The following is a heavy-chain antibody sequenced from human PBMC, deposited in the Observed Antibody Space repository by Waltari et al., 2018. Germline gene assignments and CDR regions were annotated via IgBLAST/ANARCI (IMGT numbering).Heavy chain of an antibody. CDR1: GFTFYSYD. D-gene: IGHD3-10*01. J-gene: IGHJ2*01. CDR3: ATHSGSGSLRYFDL. Sequence: EVQLEESGGGLVQPGGSLRLSCAASGFTFYSYDMSWVRRAPGEGLEWVSTLSGSGDGTDYADSVKGRFTISRDNSKNTLYLQMHSLRDEDTAVYYCATHSGSGSLRYFDLWGRGTRVTVSS. CDR2: LSGSGDGT. V-gene: IGHV3-23*04.